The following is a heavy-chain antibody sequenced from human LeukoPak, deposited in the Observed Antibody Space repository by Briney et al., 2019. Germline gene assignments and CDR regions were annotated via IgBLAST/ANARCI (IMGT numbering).Heavy chain of an antibody. CDR3: ARSVASSFTDFDY. CDR2: IYPADSDT. J-gene: IGHJ4*02. V-gene: IGHV5-51*01. Sequence: GESLKISCKGSGYSFTNNWIGWVRPMPGKGLEWMGIIYPADSDTRYSPSFQGQVTISADKSISTACLQWSSLKASDTAMYYCARSVASSFTDFDYWGQGTLVTVSS. CDR1: GYSFTNNW. D-gene: IGHD6-6*01.